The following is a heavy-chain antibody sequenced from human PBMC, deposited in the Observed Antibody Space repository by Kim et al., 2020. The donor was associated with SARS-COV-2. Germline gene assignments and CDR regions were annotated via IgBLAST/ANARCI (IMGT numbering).Heavy chain of an antibody. V-gene: IGHV4-59*01. Sequence: SETLSLTCTVSGGSISSYYWSWIRQPPGQGLEWIGYIYYSGSTNYNPSLKSRVTISVDTSKNQFTLKLSSVTAADTAVYYCASAKRAAAGRNWYFVLWGRGTLVTVSS. CDR3: ASAKRAAAGRNWYFVL. J-gene: IGHJ2*01. CDR1: GGSISSYY. D-gene: IGHD6-13*01. CDR2: IYYSGST.